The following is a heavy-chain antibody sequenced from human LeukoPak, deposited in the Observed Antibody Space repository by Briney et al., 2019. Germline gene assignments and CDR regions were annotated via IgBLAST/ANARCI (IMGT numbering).Heavy chain of an antibody. V-gene: IGHV3-30*02. J-gene: IGHJ3*02. D-gene: IGHD3-10*01. CDR1: GFTFSSYG. Sequence: PGGSLRLSCAASGFTFSSYGMHWVRQAPGKGLEWVAFIRYDGSNKYYADSVKGRFTISRDNSKNTLYLQMNSLRAEDTAVYYCAKDGGYKYGSGAFDIWGQGTMVTVSS. CDR3: AKDGGYKYGSGAFDI. CDR2: IRYDGSNK.